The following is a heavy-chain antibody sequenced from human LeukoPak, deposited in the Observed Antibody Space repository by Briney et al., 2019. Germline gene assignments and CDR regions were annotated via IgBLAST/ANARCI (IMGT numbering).Heavy chain of an antibody. D-gene: IGHD3-10*01. V-gene: IGHV3-33*06. Sequence: PGGSLRLSCAASGFTFSSYGMHWVRQAPGKGLEWVAVIWYDGSNKYYADSVKGRFTISRDNSKNTLYLQMSSLRAEDTAVYYCAKRGTTYYYGSGSFYYMDVWGKGTTVTVSS. CDR1: GFTFSSYG. CDR3: AKRGTTYYYGSGSFYYMDV. J-gene: IGHJ6*03. CDR2: IWYDGSNK.